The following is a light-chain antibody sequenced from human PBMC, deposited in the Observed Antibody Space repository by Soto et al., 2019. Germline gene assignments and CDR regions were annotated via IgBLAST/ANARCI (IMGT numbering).Light chain of an antibody. J-gene: IGKJ4*01. CDR2: AAS. CDR3: QQSYSTPLT. V-gene: IGKV1-39*01. Sequence: IQMTQPPCSLSSYLVYIVTITCRASQSISSYLNWYQQKPGKAPKLLIYAASSLQSGVPSRFSGSGSGTDFTLTISSLQPEDFATYYCQQSYSTPLTFGGGTKV. CDR1: QSISSY.